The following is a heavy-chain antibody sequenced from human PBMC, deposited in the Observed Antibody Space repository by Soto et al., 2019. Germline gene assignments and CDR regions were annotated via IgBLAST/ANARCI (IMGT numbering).Heavy chain of an antibody. CDR1: GFTFSSYA. Sequence: GGSLRRSCAASGFTFSSYAMSWVRQAPGKGLEWVSAISGSGGSTYYADSVKGRFTISRDNSKNTLYLQMNSLRAEDTAVYYCANAPSAGSGKNYYTEMDVWGKATTVTVSS. V-gene: IGHV3-23*01. D-gene: IGHD2-15*01. CDR3: ANAPSAGSGKNYYTEMDV. J-gene: IGHJ6*04. CDR2: ISGSGGST.